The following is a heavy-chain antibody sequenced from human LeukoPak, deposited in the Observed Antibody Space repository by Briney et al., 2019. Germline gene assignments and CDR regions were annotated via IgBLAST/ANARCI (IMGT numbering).Heavy chain of an antibody. CDR3: ARGGYCSSTSCQGYYAFDI. CDR1: GGSINIYY. Sequence: PSETLSLTCTVSGGSINIYYWSWIRQPPGKGLEWIGYIYYSGNTNFNPSLKSRVTISVDTSKNQFSLKLSSVTAADTAVYYCARGGYCSSTSCQGYYAFDIWGQGTMVTVSS. CDR2: IYYSGNT. V-gene: IGHV4-59*01. J-gene: IGHJ3*02. D-gene: IGHD2-2*01.